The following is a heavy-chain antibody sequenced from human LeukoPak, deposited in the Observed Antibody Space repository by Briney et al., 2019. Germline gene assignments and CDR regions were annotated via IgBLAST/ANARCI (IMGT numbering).Heavy chain of an antibody. Sequence: ASVKVSCKASGYTFTSYYMHWVRQAPGQGLEWMGIINPSGGSTSYAQKFQGRVTMTRVTSTNTVYMELSSLRSEDTAVYFCARATLSDYYFNYWGQGTLVTVSS. CDR2: INPSGGST. J-gene: IGHJ4*02. V-gene: IGHV1-46*01. CDR1: GYTFTSYY. CDR3: ARATLSDYYFNY.